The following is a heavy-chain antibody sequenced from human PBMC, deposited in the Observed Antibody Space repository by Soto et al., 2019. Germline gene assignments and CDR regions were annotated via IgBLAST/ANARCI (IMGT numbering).Heavy chain of an antibody. CDR1: GFPFSSYG. V-gene: IGHV3-30*03. CDR2: ISSDGSNK. D-gene: IGHD3-16*01. J-gene: IGHJ4*02. Sequence: PEGSLRLSCAASGFPFSSYGMHWVRQAPGKGLEWVALISSDGSNKYYGDSVKGRLTLSRDNSKNTLFLQMDSMTVEDTAVYYCAHAGGVSSGTLWLANWAQGTLGTVSP. CDR3: AHAGGVSSGTLWLAN.